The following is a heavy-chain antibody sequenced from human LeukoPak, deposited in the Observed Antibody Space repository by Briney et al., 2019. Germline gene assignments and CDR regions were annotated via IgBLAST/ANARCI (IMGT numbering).Heavy chain of an antibody. CDR2: IIPIFGTA. Sequence: SVKVSCRASGGTFSSYAISWVRQAPGQGLEWMGGIIPIFGTANYAQKFQGRVTITADESTSTAYMELSSLRSEDTAVYYCASPLPRNYYYYGMDVWGQGTTVTVSS. J-gene: IGHJ6*02. D-gene: IGHD7-27*01. CDR3: ASPLPRNYYYYGMDV. CDR1: GGTFSSYA. V-gene: IGHV1-69*13.